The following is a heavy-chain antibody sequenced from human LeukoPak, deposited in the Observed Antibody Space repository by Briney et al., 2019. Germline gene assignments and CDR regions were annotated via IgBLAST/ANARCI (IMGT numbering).Heavy chain of an antibody. CDR3: ARGHVEMATTYDY. CDR1: GCTFTSYD. CDR2: MNPNSGNT. Sequence: ASVKVSCKASGCTFTSYDINWVRQATGQGLEWMGWMNPNSGNTGYAQKFQGRVTMTRNTSISTAYMELSGLRSEDTAVYYCARGHVEMATTYDYWGQGTLVTVSS. V-gene: IGHV1-8*01. J-gene: IGHJ4*02. D-gene: IGHD5-24*01.